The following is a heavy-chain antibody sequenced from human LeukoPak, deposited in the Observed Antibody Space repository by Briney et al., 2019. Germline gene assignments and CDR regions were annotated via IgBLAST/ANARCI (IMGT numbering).Heavy chain of an antibody. J-gene: IGHJ3*02. CDR1: GFTFSDYG. CDR3: ARDQDNWNDDAFDI. Sequence: GGSLRLSCAASGFTFSDYGMQWVRQAPGKGLEWMAFIRFDGTNKYYADSVKGRFTIARDNSKNTLYLQMNSLRAEDTAVYYCARDQDNWNDDAFDIWGQGTMVTVSS. CDR2: IRFDGTNK. D-gene: IGHD1-1*01. V-gene: IGHV3-30*02.